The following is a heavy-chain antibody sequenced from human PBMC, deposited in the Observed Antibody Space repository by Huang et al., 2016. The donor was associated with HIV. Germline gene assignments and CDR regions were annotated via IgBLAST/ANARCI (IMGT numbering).Heavy chain of an antibody. CDR1: GFTFGDYA. J-gene: IGHJ6*03. V-gene: IGHV3-49*03. CDR3: LIYSHMDV. Sequence: DVQLVESGGGLVQPGRSLRLSCTASGFTFGDYAMSWFRQAPGKGVVLVGLMKSKAYGGTTQYASSVKDRFIISRDDSKGIAYLQMNSLKTEDTAVYYCLIYSHMDVWGKGTTVSVSS. CDR2: MKSKAYGGTT.